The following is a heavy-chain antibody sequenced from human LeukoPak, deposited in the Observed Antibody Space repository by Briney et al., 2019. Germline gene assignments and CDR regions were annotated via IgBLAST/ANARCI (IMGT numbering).Heavy chain of an antibody. D-gene: IGHD6-13*01. Sequence: PGRSLRLSCTASGFPFRSYGMHWVRQAPGKGLVWVTVIWPDGSIKYYADSVKGRFTVSRDNSKNTVYLQMNSLRAEDTAVYYCAKGLLAAAGVQPFDYWGQGTLVTVSS. CDR1: GFPFRSYG. CDR2: IWPDGSIK. J-gene: IGHJ4*02. CDR3: AKGLLAAAGVQPFDY. V-gene: IGHV3-33*06.